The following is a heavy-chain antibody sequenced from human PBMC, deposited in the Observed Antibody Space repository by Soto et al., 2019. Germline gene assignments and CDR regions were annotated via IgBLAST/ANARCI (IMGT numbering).Heavy chain of an antibody. Sequence: LSLTCTVSGGSISSSSYYWGWIRQPPGKGLEWIGSIYYSGSTYYNPSLKSRVTISVDTSKNQFSLKLSSVTAADTAVYYCAKLYSSSDYYYGMDVWGQGTTVTVSS. CDR2: IYYSGST. CDR1: GGSISSSSYY. CDR3: AKLYSSSDYYYGMDV. D-gene: IGHD6-6*01. J-gene: IGHJ6*02. V-gene: IGHV4-39*01.